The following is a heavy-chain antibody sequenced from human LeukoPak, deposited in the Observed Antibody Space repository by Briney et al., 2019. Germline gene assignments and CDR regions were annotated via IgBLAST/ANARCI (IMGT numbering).Heavy chain of an antibody. CDR3: AKVGQLAFDY. V-gene: IGHV3-30*04. CDR2: ISYDGSNK. Sequence: PGGSLRLSCGASGFTFSSYSMHWVRQAPGKGLEWVAVISYDGSNKYYADSVKGRFTISRDNAKNSLHLQMNSLRAEDTALYYCAKVGQLAFDYRGQGTLVTVSS. J-gene: IGHJ4*02. CDR1: GFTFSSYS. D-gene: IGHD6-13*01.